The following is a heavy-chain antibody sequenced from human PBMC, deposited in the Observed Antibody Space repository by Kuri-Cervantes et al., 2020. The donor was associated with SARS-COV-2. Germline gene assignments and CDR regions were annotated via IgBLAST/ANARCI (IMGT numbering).Heavy chain of an antibody. V-gene: IGHV4-39*07. Sequence: SETLSLTCTVSGGSVSSSSYYWGWIRQPPGKGLEWIGSIYHSGSTYYNPSLKSRVTISVDTSKNQFSLKLSSVTAADTAVYYCARVGVGRGKDAFDIWGQGTMVTVSS. CDR1: GGSVSSSSYY. CDR2: IYHSGST. D-gene: IGHD3-10*01. CDR3: ARVGVGRGKDAFDI. J-gene: IGHJ3*02.